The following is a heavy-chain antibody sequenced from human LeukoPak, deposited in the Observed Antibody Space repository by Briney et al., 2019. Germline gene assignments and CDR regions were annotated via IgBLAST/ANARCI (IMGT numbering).Heavy chain of an antibody. CDR3: ARDRTFDY. J-gene: IGHJ4*02. V-gene: IGHV1-18*01. CDR2: ISAYNGNT. CDR1: GYIFTSYV. Sequence: GASVKVSCKASGYIFTSYVISWVRQAPGQGLEWLGWISAYNGNTNYAQKFQGRVTMTTDTSTSTAYMELRSLRSDVTAVYYCARDRTFDYWGQGTLVTVSS.